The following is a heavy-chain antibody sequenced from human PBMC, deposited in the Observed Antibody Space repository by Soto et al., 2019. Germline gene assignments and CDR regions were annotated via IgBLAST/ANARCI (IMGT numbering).Heavy chain of an antibody. J-gene: IGHJ4*02. CDR1: GFTFPSYG. Sequence: ASVKVSCKHSGFTFPSYGISWVRQAPGQGLEWMGWISGYTGDTNYAQTLQGRVTMTTDTSTSTAYMEVRSLRSDDSAVYYCAAGKGIHRWLDYFYYCGQGTLVTVS. CDR2: ISGYTGDT. CDR3: AAGKGIHRWLDYFYY. V-gene: IGHV1-18*04. D-gene: IGHD5-18*01.